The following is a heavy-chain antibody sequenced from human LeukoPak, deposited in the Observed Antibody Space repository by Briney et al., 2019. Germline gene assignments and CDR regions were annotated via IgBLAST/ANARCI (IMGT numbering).Heavy chain of an antibody. Sequence: SETLSLTCNVSGGSISSYYWSWIRQSPGKGLEWIGYIYYSGGTKYNPSLESRVTISIDTSKNHFSLKLSSVTAADTAVYYCARDRSSGWTGVFDIWGRGTMVTGSS. D-gene: IGHD6-19*01. CDR2: IYYSGGT. J-gene: IGHJ3*02. V-gene: IGHV4-59*01. CDR1: GGSISSYY. CDR3: ARDRSSGWTGVFDI.